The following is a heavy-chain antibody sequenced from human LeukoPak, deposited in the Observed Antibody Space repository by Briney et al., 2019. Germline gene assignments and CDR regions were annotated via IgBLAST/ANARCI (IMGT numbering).Heavy chain of an antibody. Sequence: GGSLRLSCAASGFIFSSFWMHWVRQVPGKGLVWVSHINSDGRKTDYADSVRGRFTISRDNSKNTLYLQMNSLRAENTAVYYCAKEGPYDSSAYFSNWGPGILVTVSS. V-gene: IGHV3-74*01. CDR1: GFIFSSFW. D-gene: IGHD3-22*01. CDR2: INSDGRKT. J-gene: IGHJ4*02. CDR3: AKEGPYDSSAYFSN.